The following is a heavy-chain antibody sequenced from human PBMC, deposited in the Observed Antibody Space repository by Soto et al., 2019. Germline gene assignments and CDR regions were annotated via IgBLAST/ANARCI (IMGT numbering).Heavy chain of an antibody. V-gene: IGHV4-59*13. CDR2: VYHTGST. D-gene: IGHD6-19*01. CDR3: ERRLFGSGWTLDA. Sequence: SETLSLTCDVSGASITTYDWIFIRQSPGKGLEWIVNVYHTGSTDYNSSLRSRVTISVDTSKNQFSLNMNTVTAADTAVYYCERRLFGSGWTLDAWGQGALVTVSS. J-gene: IGHJ5*02. CDR1: GASITTYD.